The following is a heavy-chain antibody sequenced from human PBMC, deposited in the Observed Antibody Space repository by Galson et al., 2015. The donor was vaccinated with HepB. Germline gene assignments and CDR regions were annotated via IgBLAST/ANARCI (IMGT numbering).Heavy chain of an antibody. V-gene: IGHV3-30*18. Sequence: SLRLSCAAAGFSFSNYGMHWVRQTPGKGLEWVAVTSYDGNHKYHADSVQGRFTISRDNSKNTLYLQMNSLRAEDTAVYFCAKGSRGEGGYPVDYWGQGTLVTVSS. J-gene: IGHJ4*02. D-gene: IGHD3-22*01. CDR3: AKGSRGEGGYPVDY. CDR1: GFSFSNYG. CDR2: TSYDGNHK.